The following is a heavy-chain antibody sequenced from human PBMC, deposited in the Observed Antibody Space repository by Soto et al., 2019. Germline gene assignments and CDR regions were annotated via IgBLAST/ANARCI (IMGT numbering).Heavy chain of an antibody. D-gene: IGHD5-12*01. V-gene: IGHV3-30*18. CDR1: GFTFSSYG. CDR3: AKDGSIDGYNHRFFDY. Sequence: RLSCAASGFTFSSYGMHWVRQAPGKGLEWVAVISYDGSNKYYADSVKGRFTISRDNSKNTLYLQMNSLRAEDTAVYYCAKDGSIDGYNHRFFDYWGQGTLVTVSS. J-gene: IGHJ4*02. CDR2: ISYDGSNK.